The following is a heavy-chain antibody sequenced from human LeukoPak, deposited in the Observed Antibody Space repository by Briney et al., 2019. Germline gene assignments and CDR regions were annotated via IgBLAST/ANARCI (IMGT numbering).Heavy chain of an antibody. CDR3: ARLDRADYSTSPIPYYNYFMDA. CDR1: GFTFSSYW. Sequence: PRGSLRLSCAVSGFTFSSYWMHWVRQAPGKGLVWVSSISSDNTYIYYADSVRGRFTISRDNAKNLFYLQMNSLRAEDTAVYYCARLDRADYSTSPIPYYNYFMDAWDKGTTVTVSS. CDR2: ISSDNTYI. J-gene: IGHJ6*03. V-gene: IGHV3-21*06. D-gene: IGHD6-13*01.